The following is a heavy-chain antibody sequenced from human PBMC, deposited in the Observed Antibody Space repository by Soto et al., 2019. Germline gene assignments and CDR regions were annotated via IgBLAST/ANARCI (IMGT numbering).Heavy chain of an antibody. Sequence: HPGGPLRLSCAASGSTSSSNVVGWVRQAPGKGLDWVSVISGSGGITYSADSVKGRFTISRDNSKNILYLQMNSLRAEDPAVYYCAKGILYTGEYYYYGMDVRGQGNAVTVSS. CDR1: GSTSSSNV. CDR2: ISGSGGIT. D-gene: IGHD2-2*02. J-gene: IGHJ6*02. CDR3: AKGILYTGEYYYYGMDV. V-gene: IGHV3-23*01.